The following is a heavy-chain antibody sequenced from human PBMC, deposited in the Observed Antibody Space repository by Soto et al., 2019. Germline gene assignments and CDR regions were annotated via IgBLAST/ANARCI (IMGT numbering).Heavy chain of an antibody. CDR2: ITFDGSDI. CDR3: AKMTRRNTYGLDY. V-gene: IGHV3-30*18. CDR1: GFTFRSYG. D-gene: IGHD3-16*01. Sequence: QLVESGGGVVQPGRSLRLSCETSGFTFRSYGMHWVRQAPGKGLEWVAVITFDGSDIYYADSVRGRFTISRDNSKSTLQLQRNRLRAEDTAVYYCAKMTRRNTYGLDYWGQGTLVTVSS. J-gene: IGHJ4*02.